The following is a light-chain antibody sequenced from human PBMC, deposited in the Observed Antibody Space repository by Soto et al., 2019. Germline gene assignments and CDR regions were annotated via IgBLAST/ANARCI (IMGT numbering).Light chain of an antibody. CDR3: QQSYTTPVYS. J-gene: IGKJ2*01. V-gene: IGKV3D-7*01. CDR1: QSVSSSY. Sequence: PGERVTLSCRASQSVSSSYLTWYQQKPGQAPRLLIYGASTRATSIPARFSGSGSGTDFTLTISSLQPEDFATYFCQQSYTTPVYSFGQGTKLEIK. CDR2: GAS.